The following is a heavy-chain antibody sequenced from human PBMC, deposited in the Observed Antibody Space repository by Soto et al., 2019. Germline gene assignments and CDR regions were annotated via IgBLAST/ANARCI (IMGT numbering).Heavy chain of an antibody. CDR3: ARDLISIAARPGYFDY. V-gene: IGHV6-1*01. CDR1: GDSVSRNSAA. CDR2: TYYRSKWYN. Sequence: SQTLSLTCAISGDSVSRNSAAWNWIRQSPSRGLEWLGRTYYRSKWYNDCAVSVKSRITINPDTSKNQFSLQLNSVTPEDTAVYYCARDLISIAARPGYFDYWGQGTLVTVSS. J-gene: IGHJ4*02. D-gene: IGHD6-6*01.